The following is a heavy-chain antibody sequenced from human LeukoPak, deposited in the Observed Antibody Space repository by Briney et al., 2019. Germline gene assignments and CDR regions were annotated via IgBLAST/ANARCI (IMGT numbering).Heavy chain of an antibody. V-gene: IGHV4-59*01. Sequence: SETLSLTCTVSGGSISSFYWSWIRQPPGKGLEWIGYIYYSGSTNYNPSLKSRVTISVDTSKNQFSLKLSSVTAADTAVYYCARLAVAGAHDHFHFYMDVWGKGTTVTVSS. CDR2: IYYSGST. J-gene: IGHJ6*03. CDR3: ARLAVAGAHDHFHFYMDV. D-gene: IGHD6-19*01. CDR1: GGSISSFY.